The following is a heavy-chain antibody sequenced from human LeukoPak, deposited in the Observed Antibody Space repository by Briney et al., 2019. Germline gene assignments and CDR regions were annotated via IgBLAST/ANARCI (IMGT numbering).Heavy chain of an antibody. CDR3: AKTAYDSSGYYNGFDY. J-gene: IGHJ4*02. V-gene: IGHV3-23*01. CDR2: ISGSGGST. D-gene: IGHD3-22*01. Sequence: PGGSLRLSCAASGFTFSNAWMSWVRQAPGKGLEWVSAISGSGGSTYYADSVKGRFTISRDNSKNTLYLQMNSLRAEDTAVYYCAKTAYDSSGYYNGFDYWGQGTLVTVSS. CDR1: GFTFSNAW.